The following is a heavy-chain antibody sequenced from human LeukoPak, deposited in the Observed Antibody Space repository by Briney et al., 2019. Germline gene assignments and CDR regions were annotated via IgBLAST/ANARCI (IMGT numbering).Heavy chain of an antibody. V-gene: IGHV3-23*01. CDR3: ARDSPVLTY. D-gene: IGHD2-8*01. CDR2: IGVTSDST. Sequence: GGSLRLSCAASGFSISSSAMNWVRQAPGKGLEWVSAIGVTSDSTYYADSVKGRFTISRDSSKSTLYLQMNSLGAEDAAIYYCARDSPVLTYWGQGTLVTVSS. J-gene: IGHJ4*02. CDR1: GFSISSSA.